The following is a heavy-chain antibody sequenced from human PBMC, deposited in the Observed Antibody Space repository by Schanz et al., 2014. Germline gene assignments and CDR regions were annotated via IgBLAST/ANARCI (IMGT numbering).Heavy chain of an antibody. CDR1: GFMFSSYG. D-gene: IGHD3-10*01. CDR2: ISYDGSKK. V-gene: IGHV3-30*03. Sequence: QVQLVESGGGVVQPGRSLRLSCAASGFMFSSYGMHWVRQAPGKGLEWVGVISYDGSKKSYADSVKGRFTISRDNSKNTLYLQMNSLRPEDTAVYYCARGGFGELSAFDIWGQGTMGTVSS. CDR3: ARGGFGELSAFDI. J-gene: IGHJ3*02.